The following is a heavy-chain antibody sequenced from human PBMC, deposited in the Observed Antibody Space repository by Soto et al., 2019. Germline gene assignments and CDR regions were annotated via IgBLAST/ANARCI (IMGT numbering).Heavy chain of an antibody. CDR3: ARDRITLANDAFDI. J-gene: IGHJ3*02. CDR2: IYTSGST. Sequence: SETLSLTCTVSGGSISSYYWIWIRQPAGKGLEWIGRIYTSGSTNYNPSLKSRVTMSVDTSKNQFSLNLSSVTTAADTAVYYCARDRITLANDAFDIWGQGTMVTVSS. D-gene: IGHD3-10*01. V-gene: IGHV4-4*07. CDR1: GGSISSYY.